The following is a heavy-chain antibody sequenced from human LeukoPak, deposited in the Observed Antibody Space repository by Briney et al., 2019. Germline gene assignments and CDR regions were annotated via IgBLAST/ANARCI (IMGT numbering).Heavy chain of an antibody. J-gene: IGHJ6*03. Sequence: GGSLRLSCAASGFTFSSYSVNWVRQAPGKGLEWVSSISSSSSYIYYADSVKGRFTISRDNAKNSLYLQMNSLRAEDTAVYYCARDFPGYYYYMDVWGKGTTVTVSS. CDR3: ARDFPGYYYYMDV. CDR1: GFTFSSYS. CDR2: ISSSSSYI. V-gene: IGHV3-21*01.